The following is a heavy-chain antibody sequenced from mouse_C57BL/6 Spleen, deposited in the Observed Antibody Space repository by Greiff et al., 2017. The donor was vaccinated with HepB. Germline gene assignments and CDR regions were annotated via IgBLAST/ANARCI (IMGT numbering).Heavy chain of an antibody. CDR3: TTPTTTVVEGDYAMDY. V-gene: IGHV14-4*01. CDR2: IDPENGDT. D-gene: IGHD1-1*01. Sequence: EVQLQQSGAELVRPGASVKLSCTASGFNIKDDYMHWVKQRPEQGLEWIGWIDPENGDTEYASKFQGKATITADTSSNTAYLQLSSLTSEDTAVYYCTTPTTTVVEGDYAMDYLGQGTSVTVSS. CDR1: GFNIKDDY. J-gene: IGHJ4*01.